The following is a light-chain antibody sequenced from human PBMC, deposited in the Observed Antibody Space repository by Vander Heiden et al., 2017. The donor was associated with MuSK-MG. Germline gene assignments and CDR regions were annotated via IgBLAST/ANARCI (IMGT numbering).Light chain of an antibody. J-gene: IGLJ2*01. Sequence: NFMLTPPHAVSVSPGMTVTISCTRSSGSIASNYVQWYQQRPGSAPTTVIYEDNQRPSGVPDRLSGSIDSSSNSASLTISGLKTEDEADYYCQSYDSSTVVFGGGTKLTVL. CDR2: EDN. CDR3: QSYDSSTVV. CDR1: SGSIASNY. V-gene: IGLV6-57*03.